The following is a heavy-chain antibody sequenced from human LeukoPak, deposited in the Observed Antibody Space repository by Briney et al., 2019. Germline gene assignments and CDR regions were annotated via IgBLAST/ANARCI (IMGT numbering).Heavy chain of an antibody. J-gene: IGHJ6*04. Sequence: PGGSLRLSCAASGFTFSSYNMNWVRQAPGKGLEWVSSITSSSSYIYYADSVKGRFTISRDNSKNTLYLQMNSLRAEDTAVYYCAELGITMIGGVWGKGTTVTISS. CDR1: GFTFSSYN. CDR3: AELGITMIGGV. CDR2: ITSSSSYI. V-gene: IGHV3-21*01. D-gene: IGHD3-10*02.